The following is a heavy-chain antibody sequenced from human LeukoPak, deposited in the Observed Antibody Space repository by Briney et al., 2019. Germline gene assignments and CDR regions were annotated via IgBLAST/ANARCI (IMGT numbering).Heavy chain of an antibody. D-gene: IGHD4-11*01. Sequence: SETLSLTCTVSGGSISSSSYYWGWIRQPPGKGLEWIGSIYYSGSTYYSPSLKSRVTISVDTSKYQFPLKLTSVTAADKAVYYCASHSNYEGWFDPWGQGTLVTVSS. J-gene: IGHJ5*02. V-gene: IGHV4-39*01. CDR1: GGSISSSSYY. CDR3: ASHSNYEGWFDP. CDR2: IYYSGST.